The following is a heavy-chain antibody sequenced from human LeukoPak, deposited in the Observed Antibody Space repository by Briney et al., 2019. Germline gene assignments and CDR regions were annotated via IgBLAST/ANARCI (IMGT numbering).Heavy chain of an antibody. CDR3: ARDSLYCTRSNCYTDFDY. J-gene: IGHJ4*02. V-gene: IGHV3-38-3*01. CDR1: GFTVGSNE. D-gene: IGHD2-2*02. CDR2: ISGGST. Sequence: GGSLRLSCAASGFTVGSNEMSWVRQAPGKGLEWVSSISGGSTYYADSRKGRFTISRDNSKNTLHLQMNSLSADDTAVYYCARDSLYCTRSNCYTDFDYWGKGTLVTVSS.